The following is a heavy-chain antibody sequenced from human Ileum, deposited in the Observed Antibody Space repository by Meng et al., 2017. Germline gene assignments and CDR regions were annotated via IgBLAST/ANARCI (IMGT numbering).Heavy chain of an antibody. CDR2: IYYSGST. J-gene: IGHJ4*02. Sequence: GSLRLSCTVSGGSISSSSYYWGWIRQPPGKGLEWIGSIYYSGSTYYNPSLKSRVTISVDTSKNQFSLKLSSVTAADTAVYYCAREGLGVLLWFGEFDYWGQGTLVTVSS. CDR3: AREGLGVLLWFGEFDY. V-gene: IGHV4-39*07. CDR1: GGSISSSSYY. D-gene: IGHD3-10*01.